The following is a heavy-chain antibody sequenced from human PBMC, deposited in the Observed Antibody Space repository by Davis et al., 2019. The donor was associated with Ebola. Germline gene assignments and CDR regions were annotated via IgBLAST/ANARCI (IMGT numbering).Heavy chain of an antibody. CDR2: ISYDGSNK. V-gene: IGHV3-30-3*01. CDR3: ARSITGSYGGY. CDR1: GFTFSSYA. Sequence: GESLKISCAASGFTFSSYAMHWVRQAPGKGLEWVAVISYDGSNKYYADSVKGRFTISRDNSKNTLYLQMNSLRAEDTAVYYCARSITGSYGGYWGQGTLVTVSS. J-gene: IGHJ4*02. D-gene: IGHD1-20*01.